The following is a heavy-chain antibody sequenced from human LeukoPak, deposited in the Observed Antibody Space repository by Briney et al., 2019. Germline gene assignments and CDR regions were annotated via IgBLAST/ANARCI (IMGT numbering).Heavy chain of an antibody. CDR1: GFTFSSYA. CDR3: AKGKEDIVVVPAAKRRTPGTDAFDI. D-gene: IGHD2-2*01. J-gene: IGHJ3*02. V-gene: IGHV3-23*01. Sequence: GGSLRLSCAASGFTFSSYAMSWVRQAPGKGLEWVSAISGSGGSTYYADSVKGRFTISRDNSKNTLYLQMNSLRAEDTAVYYCAKGKEDIVVVPAAKRRTPGTDAFDIWGQGTMVTVSS. CDR2: ISGSGGST.